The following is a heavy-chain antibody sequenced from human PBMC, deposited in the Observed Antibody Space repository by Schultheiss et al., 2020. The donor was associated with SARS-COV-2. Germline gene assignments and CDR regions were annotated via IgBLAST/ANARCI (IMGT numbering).Heavy chain of an antibody. V-gene: IGHV3-33*01. D-gene: IGHD3-3*01. CDR3: ARDFERITIFGVVTHYGMDV. J-gene: IGHJ6*02. CDR1: GFTFSSYG. CDR2: IWYDGSNK. Sequence: GESLKISCAASGFTFSSYGMHWVRQAPGKGLEWVAVIWYDGSNKYYADSVKGRFTISRDNSKNTLYLQMNSLRAEDTAVYYCARDFERITIFGVVTHYGMDVWGQGTTVTVSS.